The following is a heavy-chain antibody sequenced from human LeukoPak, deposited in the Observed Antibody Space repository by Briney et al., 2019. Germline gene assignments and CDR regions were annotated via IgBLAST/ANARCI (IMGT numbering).Heavy chain of an antibody. CDR2: IYPGDSDT. Sequence: GESLKISCKGSGYSFTSYWIGWVRQMPGKGLEWMGIIYPGDSDTRYSPSFQGQVTISADKSISTAYLQWSSLKASDTAMYYCARHTRYDFWSGYYKDYYYYGMDVRGQGTTVTVSS. V-gene: IGHV5-51*01. D-gene: IGHD3-3*01. CDR1: GYSFTSYW. J-gene: IGHJ6*02. CDR3: ARHTRYDFWSGYYKDYYYYGMDV.